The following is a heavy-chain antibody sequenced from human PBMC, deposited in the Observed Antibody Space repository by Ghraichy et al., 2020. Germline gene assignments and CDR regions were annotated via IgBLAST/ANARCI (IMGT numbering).Heavy chain of an antibody. D-gene: IGHD3-22*01. V-gene: IGHV1-69*13. J-gene: IGHJ3*02. Sequence: SVKVSCKASGGTFSSYAISWVRQAPGQGLEWMGGIIPIFGTANYAQKFQGRVTITADESTSTAYMELSSLRSEDTAVYYCASRMGVYYDSSGYAFDIWGQGTMVTVSS. CDR3: ASRMGVYYDSSGYAFDI. CDR1: GGTFSSYA. CDR2: IIPIFGTA.